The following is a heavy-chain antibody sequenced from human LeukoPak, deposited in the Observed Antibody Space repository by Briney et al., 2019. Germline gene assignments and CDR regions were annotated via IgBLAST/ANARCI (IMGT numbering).Heavy chain of an antibody. V-gene: IGHV5-51*01. Sequence: GESLKISCRVSGYTFTSYWIAWVRQTPGKGLELMGLIYPGDSNTRYSPSFQGQVTISADKSINTAYLHWNNLKASDSAMYYCAREGVRGVITVNWFDPWGQGTLVTVSS. CDR1: GYTFTSYW. CDR2: IYPGDSNT. J-gene: IGHJ5*02. CDR3: AREGVRGVITVNWFDP. D-gene: IGHD3-10*01.